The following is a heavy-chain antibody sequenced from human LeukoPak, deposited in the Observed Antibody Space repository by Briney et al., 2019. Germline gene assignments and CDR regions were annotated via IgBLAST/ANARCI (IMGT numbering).Heavy chain of an antibody. D-gene: IGHD4-17*01. CDR1: GFTVSSNY. CDR3: AKQKQDGDYVGGDY. J-gene: IGHJ4*02. V-gene: IGHV3-53*01. Sequence: GGSLRLSCAASGFTVSSNYMSWVRQAPGXGLEWVSVIYSGGSTYYADSVKGRFTISRDNSKNTLYLQMNSLRAEDTAVYYCAKQKQDGDYVGGDYWGQGTLVTVSS. CDR2: IYSGGST.